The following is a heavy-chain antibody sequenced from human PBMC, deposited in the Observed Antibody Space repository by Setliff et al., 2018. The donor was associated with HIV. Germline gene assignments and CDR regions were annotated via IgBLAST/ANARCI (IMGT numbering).Heavy chain of an antibody. CDR3: ARDRSDYYNLPGYFDH. CDR1: GGSISGHY. Sequence: SETLSLTCTVSGGSISGHYWSWIRQPPGRGLEWIGYIYSSGSTNFNPPLQSRVTISVDTSRNQFSLKLSSVTAADTAVYYCARDRSDYYNLPGYFDHWGQGTPVTV. CDR2: IYSSGST. J-gene: IGHJ4*02. D-gene: IGHD3-3*01. V-gene: IGHV4-59*11.